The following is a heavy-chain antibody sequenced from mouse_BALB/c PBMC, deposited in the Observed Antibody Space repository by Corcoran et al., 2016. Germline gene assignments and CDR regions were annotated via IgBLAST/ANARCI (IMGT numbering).Heavy chain of an antibody. V-gene: IGHV9-2-1*01. CDR2: INTETGEP. D-gene: IGHD2-14*01. J-gene: IGHJ2*01. CDR3: ARGYDVYYFDY. Sequence: QIQLVQSGPELKKPGETVKISCKAYGYTFTDYSMHWVKQAPGKGLKWMGWINTETGEPTYADDFKGRFAFSLETSASTAYLQINNLKNEDTATYFCARGYDVYYFDYWGQGTTLTVSS. CDR1: GYTFTDYS.